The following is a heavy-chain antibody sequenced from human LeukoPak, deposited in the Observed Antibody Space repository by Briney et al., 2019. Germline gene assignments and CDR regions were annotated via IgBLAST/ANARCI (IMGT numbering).Heavy chain of an antibody. D-gene: IGHD4-17*01. Sequence: PGGSLRLSCAASGFTFSSYATSWVRQAPGKGLEWVSAISGGGDSMYYIDSVKGRFTISRDNSKNTLYLQMNSLRAEDTAVYYCVKDRFGDFSFDSWGQGTLVTVSS. CDR2: ISGGGDSM. CDR3: VKDRFGDFSFDS. V-gene: IGHV3-23*01. J-gene: IGHJ4*02. CDR1: GFTFSSYA.